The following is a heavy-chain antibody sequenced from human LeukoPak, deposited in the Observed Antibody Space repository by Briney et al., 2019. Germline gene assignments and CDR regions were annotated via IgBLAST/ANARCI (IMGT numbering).Heavy chain of an antibody. J-gene: IGHJ4*02. V-gene: IGHV4-59*01. D-gene: IGHD3-22*01. CDR2: IYYSGST. CDR1: VASISSNY. Sequence: SETLSLTCTVSVASISSNYWSWIRNPPGKGLKWIGYIYYSGSTNYNPSLKSRVTISVDTSKNQFSLKLSSVTAADTAVYYCARDQLGGYYYDYWGQGTLVTVSS. CDR3: ARDQLGGYYYDY.